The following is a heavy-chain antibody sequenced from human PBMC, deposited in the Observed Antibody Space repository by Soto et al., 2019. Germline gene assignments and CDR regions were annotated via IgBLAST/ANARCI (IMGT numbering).Heavy chain of an antibody. V-gene: IGHV1-46*01. J-gene: IGHJ6*02. D-gene: IGHD3-16*01. Sequence: ASVKVSCKASGYTFTSYYMHWVRQAPGQGLEWMGIINPSGGSTSYAQKFQGRVTMTRDTYTSTVYMELSSLRSEDTAVYYCARDYGILVVPGGGATLGAYYYDYYGMDVWGQWTTVTVSS. CDR3: ARDYGILVVPGGGATLGAYYYDYYGMDV. CDR1: GYTFTSYY. CDR2: INPSGGST.